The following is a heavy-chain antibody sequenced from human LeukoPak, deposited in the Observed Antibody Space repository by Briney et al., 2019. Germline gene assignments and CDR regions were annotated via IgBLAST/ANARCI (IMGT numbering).Heavy chain of an antibody. CDR1: GYTFTGYY. Sequence: ASVKVSCKASGYTFTGYYMHWVRQAPGQGLEWMGRINPNSGGTNYAQKFQGRVTMTRDTSTSTAYMELSRLRSDDTAVYYCARDEDYRSGGGCYVSYYYYMDVWGKGTTVTVSS. J-gene: IGHJ6*03. CDR2: INPNSGGT. V-gene: IGHV1-2*06. D-gene: IGHD2-15*01. CDR3: ARDEDYRSGGGCYVSYYYYMDV.